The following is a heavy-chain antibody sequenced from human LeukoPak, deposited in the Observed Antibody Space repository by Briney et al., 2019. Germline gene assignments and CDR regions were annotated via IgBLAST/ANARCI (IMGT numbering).Heavy chain of an antibody. CDR1: GFTFDDYA. CDR2: ISWNSGSI. D-gene: IGHD6-13*01. J-gene: IGHJ4*02. Sequence: GRSLRLSCAASGFTFDDYAMHWVRQAPGKGLEWVSGISWNSGSIDYADSVKGRFTISRDNAKNSLYLQMNSLRAEDTALYYCAKGRLSAAIDYWGQGTLVTVSS. V-gene: IGHV3-9*01. CDR3: AKGRLSAAIDY.